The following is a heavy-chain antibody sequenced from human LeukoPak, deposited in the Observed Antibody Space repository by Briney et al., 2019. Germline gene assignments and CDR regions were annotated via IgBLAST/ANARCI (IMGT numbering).Heavy chain of an antibody. J-gene: IGHJ5*02. V-gene: IGHV4-59*01. D-gene: IGHD5-18*01. CDR2: IYYSGST. CDR1: GGSISSYY. Sequence: SETLSLTCTDSGGSISSYYWSWIRQPPGKGLEWIGYIYYSGSTNYNPYLKSRVTISVDTSKIQLSLKLSSVTAADTDVYYCARVRVGCSYGTNWFDPWGQGTLVTVSS. CDR3: ARVRVGCSYGTNWFDP.